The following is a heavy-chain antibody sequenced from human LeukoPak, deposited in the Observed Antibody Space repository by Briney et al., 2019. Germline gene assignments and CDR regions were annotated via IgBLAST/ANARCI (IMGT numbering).Heavy chain of an antibody. CDR1: GFTFDDYA. CDR3: AKSYDLLTGYYAPIDY. J-gene: IGHJ4*02. CDR2: ISWNSGSI. Sequence: HPGRSLRLSCAASGFTFDDYAMHWVRQAPGKGLEWVSGISWNSGSIGYADSVKGRFTISRDNAKNSLYLQMNSLRAEDTALYYCAKSYDLLTGYYAPIDYWGQGTLVTVSS. V-gene: IGHV3-9*01. D-gene: IGHD3-9*01.